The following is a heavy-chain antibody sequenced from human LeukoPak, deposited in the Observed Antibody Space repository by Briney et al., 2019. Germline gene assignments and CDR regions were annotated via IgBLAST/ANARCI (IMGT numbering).Heavy chain of an antibody. Sequence: PSETLSLTCIVSGYSIGSDFYWGWIRQPPGKGLEWIASIYRSGNTYSNSSLKSRVRISMDTSKNHFSLRLTSVTAADTAVYYCARHSVASPSDAWGPGTLVTVSS. J-gene: IGHJ5*02. D-gene: IGHD2-21*01. CDR2: IYRSGNT. V-gene: IGHV4-38-2*02. CDR3: ARHSVASPSDA. CDR1: GYSIGSDFY.